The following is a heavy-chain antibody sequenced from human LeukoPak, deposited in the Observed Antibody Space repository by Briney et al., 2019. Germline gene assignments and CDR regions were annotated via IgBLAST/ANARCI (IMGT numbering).Heavy chain of an antibody. J-gene: IGHJ4*02. Sequence: GGSLRLSSAASGFTYSSYGMHWVRQAPGKGLEWLAFIQSDGSIKFHADSVKGRFTISRDNSKNTLYLQMNSLRPEDTAMYYCAQDSGKGDYWGQGTLVTVSS. D-gene: IGHD1-14*01. CDR1: GFTYSSYG. V-gene: IGHV3-30*02. CDR3: AQDSGKGDY. CDR2: IQSDGSIK.